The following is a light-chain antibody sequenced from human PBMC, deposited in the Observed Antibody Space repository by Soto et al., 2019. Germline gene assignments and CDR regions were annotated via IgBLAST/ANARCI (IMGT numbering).Light chain of an antibody. CDR1: QSVSSSY. J-gene: IGKJ2*01. CDR2: GAS. CDR3: QQSGSSLYT. Sequence: EIVLTQSPGTLSLSPGERATLSCRASQSVSSSYLAWDQQKPGQATSLLIYGASSRATGIPDRFSGSGSGTDFTLTISRLEPEDVAVYYCQQSGSSLYTFGQGTQLEIK. V-gene: IGKV3-20*01.